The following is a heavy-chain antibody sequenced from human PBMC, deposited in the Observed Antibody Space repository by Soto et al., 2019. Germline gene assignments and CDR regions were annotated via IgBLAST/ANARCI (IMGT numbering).Heavy chain of an antibody. CDR3: ARTHSGSYYSVFNY. CDR1: NFSISSGYY. D-gene: IGHD1-26*01. J-gene: IGHJ4*02. Sequence: SETLSLTCVVSNFSISSGYYWGWIRQSPGKGLEWIASIYRSGTTSYNPSLKSRVTISVDPSKNQFSLMLNAVTAAGTAVYYCARTHSGSYYSVFNYWGRGSLVTVYS. V-gene: IGHV4-38-2*01. CDR2: IYRSGTT.